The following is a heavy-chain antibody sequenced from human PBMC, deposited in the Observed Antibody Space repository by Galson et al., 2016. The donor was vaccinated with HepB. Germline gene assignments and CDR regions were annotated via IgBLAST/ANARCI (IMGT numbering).Heavy chain of an antibody. Sequence: SLRLSCAASGFTFSTNAMNWVRQAPGKGLEWVSGIIDSGSSTSYADSVKGRFTISRDNSKNTLYLQMSSLRAEDTAIYYCANQHTTGWYSCLTHWGQGTLVTVSS. CDR1: GFTFSTNA. V-gene: IGHV3-23*01. CDR2: IIDSGSST. CDR3: ANQHTTGWYSCLTH. D-gene: IGHD6-19*01. J-gene: IGHJ4*02.